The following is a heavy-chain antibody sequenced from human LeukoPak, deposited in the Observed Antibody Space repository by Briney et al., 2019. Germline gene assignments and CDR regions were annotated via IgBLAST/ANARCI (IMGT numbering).Heavy chain of an antibody. CDR3: AAHGVVVAATSSPHYYYYGMDV. D-gene: IGHD2-15*01. J-gene: IGHJ6*02. Sequence: GTSVKVSCKASGFTFTSSAMQWVRQARGQRLEWIGWIVVGSGNTNYAQKFQERVTITRDMSTSTAYMELSSLRSEDTAVYYCAAHGVVVAATSSPHYYYYGMDVWGQGTTVTVSS. CDR2: IVVGSGNT. CDR1: GFTFTSSA. V-gene: IGHV1-58*02.